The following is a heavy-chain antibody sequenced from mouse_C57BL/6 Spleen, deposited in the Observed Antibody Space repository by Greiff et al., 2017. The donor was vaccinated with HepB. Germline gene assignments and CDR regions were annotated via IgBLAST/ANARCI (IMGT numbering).Heavy chain of an antibody. Sequence: VQLQQPGAELVKPGASVKLSCKASGYTFTSYWMQWVKQRPGQGLEWIGEIDPSDSYTNYNQKFKGKPTLTVDTSSSTAYMQLSSLTSEDSAVYYCARRGTGTGYWGQGTTLTVSS. J-gene: IGHJ2*01. V-gene: IGHV1-50*01. CDR2: IDPSDSYT. CDR3: ARRGTGTGY. D-gene: IGHD4-1*01. CDR1: GYTFTSYW.